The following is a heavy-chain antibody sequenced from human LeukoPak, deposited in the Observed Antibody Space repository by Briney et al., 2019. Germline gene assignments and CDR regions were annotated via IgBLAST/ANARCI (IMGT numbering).Heavy chain of an antibody. D-gene: IGHD5/OR15-5a*01. J-gene: IGHJ4*02. CDR3: ARGPSGASSID. Sequence: GGSLRLSCAASGFSVSNNYMAWVRQAPGKGLEWVSFIYSGGSTYYTDSVKGRFTISRDNSKNTLFLQMNSLRAEDTAVYYCARGPSGASSIDGGQGTLVSVAS. CDR1: GFSVSNNY. CDR2: IYSGGST. V-gene: IGHV3-53*01.